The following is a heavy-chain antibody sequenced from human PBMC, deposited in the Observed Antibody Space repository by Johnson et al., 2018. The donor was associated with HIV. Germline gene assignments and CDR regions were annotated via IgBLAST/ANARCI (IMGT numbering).Heavy chain of an antibody. V-gene: IGHV3-30*03. D-gene: IGHD1-1*01. CDR2: ISYDGSNK. J-gene: IGHJ3*02. CDR1: GFTFDDYG. CDR3: TTDRYAFDI. Sequence: QVQLVESGGGVVRPGGSLRLSCAASGFTFDDYGMSWVRQAPGKGLEWVAVISYDGSNKYYAAPVKGRFTISRDDSKNNLYLQMNSLKTEDTAVYYCTTDRYAFDIWGQGTKVTVSS.